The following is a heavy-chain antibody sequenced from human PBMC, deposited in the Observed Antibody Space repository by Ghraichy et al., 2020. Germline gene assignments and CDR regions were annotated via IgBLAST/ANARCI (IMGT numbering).Heavy chain of an antibody. Sequence: LSLTCAASGFTFSSYSMNWVRQAPGKGLEWVSSISSSSSYIYYADSVKGRFTISRDNAKNSLYLQMNSLRAEDTAVYYCARDSSGPLQPLNLAWFDPWGQGTLVTVSS. D-gene: IGHD3-22*01. CDR1: GFTFSSYS. CDR3: ARDSSGPLQPLNLAWFDP. J-gene: IGHJ5*02. CDR2: ISSSSSYI. V-gene: IGHV3-21*01.